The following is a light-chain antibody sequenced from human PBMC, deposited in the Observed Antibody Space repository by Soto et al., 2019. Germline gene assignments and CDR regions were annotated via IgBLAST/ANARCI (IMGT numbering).Light chain of an antibody. Sequence: VLTQSPSASASLGASVKLTCTLSSGHSSYAIAWHQQQSEKGPRYLMKLNSDGSHRKGDGIPDRFSGSSSGAERYLTISSLQSEDEADYYCQTWGTGIQVFGGGTKLTVL. CDR3: QTWGTGIQV. CDR2: LNSDGSH. V-gene: IGLV4-69*01. CDR1: SGHSSYA. J-gene: IGLJ3*02.